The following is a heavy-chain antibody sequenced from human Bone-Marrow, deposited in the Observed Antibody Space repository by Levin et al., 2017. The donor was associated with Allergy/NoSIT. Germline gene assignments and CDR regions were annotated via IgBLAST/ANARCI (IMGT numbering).Heavy chain of an antibody. CDR2: ISAYNGNT. V-gene: IGHV1-18*01. CDR3: ARDRIFAGGCSTSCYIGGYYYYGMDV. CDR1: GYTFTSYG. J-gene: IGHJ6*02. D-gene: IGHD2-2*02. Sequence: ASVKVSCKASGYTFTSYGISWVRQAPGQGLEWMGWISAYNGNTNYAQKLQGRVTMTTDTSTSTAYMELRSLRSDDTAVYYCARDRIFAGGCSTSCYIGGYYYYGMDVWGQGTTVTVSS.